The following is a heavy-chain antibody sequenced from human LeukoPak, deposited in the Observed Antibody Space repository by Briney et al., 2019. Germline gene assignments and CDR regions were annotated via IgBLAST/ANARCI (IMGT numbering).Heavy chain of an antibody. CDR3: AKDPVVVVPAAILGLFDY. V-gene: IGHV3-23*01. Sequence: GGSPRLSCAASGFTFSSYAMSWVRQAPGKGLEWVSAISGSGGSTYYADSVKGRFTISRDNSKNTLYLQMNSLRAEDTAVYYCAKDPVVVVPAAILGLFDYWGQGTLVTVSS. D-gene: IGHD2-2*01. CDR1: GFTFSSYA. J-gene: IGHJ4*02. CDR2: ISGSGGST.